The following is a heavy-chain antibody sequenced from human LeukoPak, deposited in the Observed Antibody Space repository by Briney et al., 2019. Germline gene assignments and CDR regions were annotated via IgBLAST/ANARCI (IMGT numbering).Heavy chain of an antibody. CDR3: VRDKSRVFDY. V-gene: IGHV4-34*01. D-gene: IGHD6-6*01. Sequence: SETLSLTCAVYGGSFSGYYWSWIRQPPGKGLEWIGEINHSGSTNYNPSLKSRVTISVDTSKNQFSLKLTSVTAADTAVFYCVRDKSRVFDYWGQGTLVTVSS. CDR2: INHSGST. CDR1: GGSFSGYY. J-gene: IGHJ4*02.